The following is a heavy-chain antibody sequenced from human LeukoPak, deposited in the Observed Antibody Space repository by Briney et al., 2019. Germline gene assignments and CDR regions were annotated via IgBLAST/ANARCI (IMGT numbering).Heavy chain of an antibody. CDR1: GGSIGSANYY. CDR2: VYNSGST. V-gene: IGHV4-39*07. CDR3: ARDTGHYAPGTPGFTRFDP. J-gene: IGHJ5*02. Sequence: SETLSLTCTVSGGSIGSANYYWGWIRQPSGKGLEWIGSVYNSGSTYYNPSLKSRVIVSLHMSQNQFSLRLTSVTAADTAIYYCARDTGHYAPGTPGFTRFDPWGQGTLVTVSS. D-gene: IGHD3-10*01.